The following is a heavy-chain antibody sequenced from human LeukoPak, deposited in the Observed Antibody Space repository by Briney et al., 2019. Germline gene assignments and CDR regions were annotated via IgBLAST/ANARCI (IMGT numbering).Heavy chain of an antibody. V-gene: IGHV1-69*13. CDR2: IIPIFGTA. Sequence: SVKVSCKASGGTFSSYAISWVRQAPGQGLEWMGGIIPIFGTANYAQKFQGRVTITADESTSTAYMELSSLRSDDTAVYYCARSLGTADGMDVWGKGTTVTVSS. CDR3: ARSLGTADGMDV. J-gene: IGHJ6*04. CDR1: GGTFSSYA.